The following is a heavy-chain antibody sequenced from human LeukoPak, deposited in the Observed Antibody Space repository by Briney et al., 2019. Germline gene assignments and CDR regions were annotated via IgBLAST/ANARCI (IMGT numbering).Heavy chain of an antibody. CDR3: ARDGSYDFWSGYIGYFDY. V-gene: IGHV4-4*07. CDR1: GGSISSYY. J-gene: IGHJ4*02. Sequence: SETLSLTCTVSGGSISSYYWSWIRQPAGKGLEWIGRIYTSGSTNYNPSLKSRVTMSVDTSKNQFSLKLSSVTAADTAVYYCARDGSYDFWSGYIGYFDYWGQGTLVTVSS. CDR2: IYTSGST. D-gene: IGHD3-3*01.